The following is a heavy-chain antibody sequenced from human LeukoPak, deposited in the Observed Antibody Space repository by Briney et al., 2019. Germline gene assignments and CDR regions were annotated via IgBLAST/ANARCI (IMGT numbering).Heavy chain of an antibody. D-gene: IGHD3-22*01. CDR1: GFTFSSYS. Sequence: GGSLRLSCAASGFTFSSYSMNWVRQAPGKGLEWVSSISSSSSYIYYADSVKGRFTISRDNDKNSLYLQMNSLRAEDTAVYYCARDRTDRSDSSGYPFGYWGQGTLVTVSS. J-gene: IGHJ4*02. V-gene: IGHV3-21*01. CDR3: ARDRTDRSDSSGYPFGY. CDR2: ISSSSSYI.